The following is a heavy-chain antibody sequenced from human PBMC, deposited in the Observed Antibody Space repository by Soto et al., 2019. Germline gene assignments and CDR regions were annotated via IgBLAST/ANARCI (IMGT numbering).Heavy chain of an antibody. V-gene: IGHV1-3*01. CDR1: GYIFTSYT. CDR2: INAGNGNT. Sequence: ASVNVSCKASGYIFTSYTMHWVRQAPGQRPEWMGWINAGNGNTKYSQNFQGRITITRDTSASSAYMEMYNLRSEDTAVYYCARIRVDVDYWGQGTLVTVSS. J-gene: IGHJ4*02. CDR3: ARIRVDVDY.